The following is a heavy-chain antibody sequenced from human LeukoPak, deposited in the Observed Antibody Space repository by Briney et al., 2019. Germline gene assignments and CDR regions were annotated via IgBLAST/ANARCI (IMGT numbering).Heavy chain of an antibody. D-gene: IGHD4-17*01. CDR1: GDTLSSNTAA. CDR3: ARTDNGDIDL. J-gene: IGHJ4*02. V-gene: IGHV6-1*01. CDR2: TYYRSSLYS. Sequence: SQTLSLTCALSGDTLSSNTAAWDWIRQSPSRGLEWLGRTYYRSSLYSDYGVSSGLSVKSPITINPDTSKNQFSLQLNSVTPEDTAVYYCARTDNGDIDLWGPGTLVTVSS.